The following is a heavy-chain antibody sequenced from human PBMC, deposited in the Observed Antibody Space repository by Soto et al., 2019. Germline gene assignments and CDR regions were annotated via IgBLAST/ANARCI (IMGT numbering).Heavy chain of an antibody. J-gene: IGHJ4*02. CDR1: EFTFSNYA. V-gene: IGHV3-30*03. CDR3: ARGPSYSDSYFDH. Sequence: QVQLVESGGGAVQPGGSRRLSCAASEFTFSNYAMHWVRQAPGKGLQCLAVISYDGNNKYYADSVEGRFTISRDNSKNTVYLQLNSLRLEDTAVYYCARGPSYSDSYFDHWVQGTLVTVSS. CDR2: ISYDGNNK. D-gene: IGHD4-17*01.